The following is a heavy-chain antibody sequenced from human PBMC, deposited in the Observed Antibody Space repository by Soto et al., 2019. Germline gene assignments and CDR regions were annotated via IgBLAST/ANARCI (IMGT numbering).Heavy chain of an antibody. CDR1: GFTFSSYA. J-gene: IGHJ4*02. D-gene: IGHD3-22*01. V-gene: IGHV3-30-3*01. CDR3: ARDSSGYNGGFDY. CDR2: ISYDGSNK. Sequence: GGSLRLSCAASGFTFSSYAMHWVRQAPGKGLEWVAVISYDGSNKYYADSVKGRFTISRDNSKNTLYLQMNSLRAEDTAVYYCARDSSGYNGGFDYWGQGTLVTVSS.